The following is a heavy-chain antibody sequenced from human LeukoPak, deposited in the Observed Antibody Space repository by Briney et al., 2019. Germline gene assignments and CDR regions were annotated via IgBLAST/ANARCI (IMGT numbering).Heavy chain of an antibody. V-gene: IGHV3-21*06. Sequence: GGSLRLSCAASGFTVSSNYMSWVRQAPGKGLEWVSSISSSSTYMYYADSVKGRFTISRDNAKNSLYLQMNSLRAEDTAVYYCARDQGDISIFGVITAPDYWGQGTLVTVSS. CDR2: ISSSSTYM. CDR3: ARDQGDISIFGVITAPDY. CDR1: GFTVSSNY. D-gene: IGHD3-3*01. J-gene: IGHJ4*02.